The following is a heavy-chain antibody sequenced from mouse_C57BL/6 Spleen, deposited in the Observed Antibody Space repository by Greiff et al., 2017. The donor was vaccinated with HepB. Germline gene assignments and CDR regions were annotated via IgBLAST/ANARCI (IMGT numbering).Heavy chain of an antibody. Sequence: VKLQQSGAELARPGASVKLSCKASGYTFTSYGISWVKQRTGQGLEWIGEIYPRSGNTYYNEKFKGKATLTADKSSSTADMELRSLTSEDSAVYFCARRGWLHLFDYWGQGTTLTVSS. CDR1: GYTFTSYG. D-gene: IGHD2-2*01. J-gene: IGHJ2*01. CDR2: IYPRSGNT. CDR3: ARRGWLHLFDY. V-gene: IGHV1-81*01.